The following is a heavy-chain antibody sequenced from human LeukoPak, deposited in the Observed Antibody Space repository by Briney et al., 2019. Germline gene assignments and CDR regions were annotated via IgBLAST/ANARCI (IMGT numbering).Heavy chain of an antibody. J-gene: IGHJ5*02. CDR2: INHSGST. D-gene: IGHD2-2*01. CDR1: GGSFSGYY. CDR3: ARGRVVVVPAATGNWFDP. V-gene: IGHV4-34*01. Sequence: SETLSLTCAVYGGSFSGYYWSWIRQPPGKGLEWIGEINHSGSTNYNPSLKSRVTISVDTSKNQFSLKLSSVTAADTAVYYCARGRVVVVPAATGNWFDPWGQGTLVTVSS.